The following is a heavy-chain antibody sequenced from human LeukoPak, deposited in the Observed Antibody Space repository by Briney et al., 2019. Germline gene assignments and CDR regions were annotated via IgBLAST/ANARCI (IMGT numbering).Heavy chain of an antibody. D-gene: IGHD3-10*01. J-gene: IGHJ4*02. CDR2: ISWNSGSI. V-gene: IGHV3-9*01. CDR1: GFTFDDYA. CDR3: AKDLAGGAFDY. Sequence: PGGSLRLSCAASGFTFDDYAMRWVRQAPGKGLEWVSGISWNSGSIGYADSVKGRFTISRDNAKNSLYLQMNSLRAEDTALYYCAKDLAGGAFDYWGQGTLVTVSS.